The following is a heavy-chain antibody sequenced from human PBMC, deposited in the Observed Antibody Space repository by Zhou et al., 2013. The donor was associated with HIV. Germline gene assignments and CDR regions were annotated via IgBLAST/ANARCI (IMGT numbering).Heavy chain of an antibody. D-gene: IGHD5-12*01. V-gene: IGHV1-69*05. CDR2: ITPHFGAA. J-gene: IGHJ5*02. CDR3: AREWGSGYHSNWLPP. Sequence: QVQLVQSGAEVKKPGSSVKVSCKASGGTFSSFAISWVRQAPGQGPEWVGGITPHFGAANYAQKFQGRVTITTDESTTTAHMELSSLRSEDTAVYYCAREWGSGYHSNWLPPWGQGTWSPSPQ. CDR1: GGTFSSFA.